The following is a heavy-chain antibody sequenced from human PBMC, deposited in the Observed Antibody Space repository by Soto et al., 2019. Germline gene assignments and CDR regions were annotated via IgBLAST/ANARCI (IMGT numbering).Heavy chain of an antibody. CDR1: GFTFSSYG. J-gene: IGHJ4*02. V-gene: IGHV3-33*01. Sequence: QVQLVESGGGVVQPGRSLRLSCAASGFTFSSYGMHWVRQAPGKGLGWGAVIGYEGSNKYYADSVKGRFTISRDNSKNTLYLQMNSLRAEDTAVYYCARDRISTYYDILTGYCGVPKYYFDYWGQGTLVTVSS. D-gene: IGHD3-9*01. CDR2: IGYEGSNK. CDR3: ARDRISTYYDILTGYCGVPKYYFDY.